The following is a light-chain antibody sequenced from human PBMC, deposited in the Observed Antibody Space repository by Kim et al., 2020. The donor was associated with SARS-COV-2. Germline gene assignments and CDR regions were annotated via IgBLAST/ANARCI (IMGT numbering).Light chain of an antibody. CDR1: GGSIATDI. Sequence: GKTVILTCTRSGGSIATDIVEWFQQHTRSSPTTVIYGDQQRPSGVPDRFSGSVDSSSTSASLTISGLKTEDGADYYCQSYDDNKWVFGGGTQLTVL. CDR2: GDQ. J-gene: IGLJ2*01. CDR3: QSYDDNKWV. V-gene: IGLV6-57*01.